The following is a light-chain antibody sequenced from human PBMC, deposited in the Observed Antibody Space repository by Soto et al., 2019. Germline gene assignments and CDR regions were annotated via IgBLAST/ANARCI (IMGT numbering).Light chain of an antibody. J-gene: IGKJ5*01. Sequence: VVLTQSPATLSLSPGERATLSCRTSLSVSVYLDWYQQKPGQAPRLLISDASNRATGIPARFSGSGSGTDFTLTICSLEPEDFAVYYCHQRQYWPPITFGQGTRLEIK. CDR1: LSVSVY. V-gene: IGKV3-11*01. CDR3: HQRQYWPPIT. CDR2: DAS.